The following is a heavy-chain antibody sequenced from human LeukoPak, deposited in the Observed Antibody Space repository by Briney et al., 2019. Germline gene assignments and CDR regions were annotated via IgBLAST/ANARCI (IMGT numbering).Heavy chain of an antibody. D-gene: IGHD2-2*01. CDR3: ARGGVVVPAAMEGDY. CDR1: GYTFTGYY. Sequence: ASVKVSCKASGYTFTGYYMHWVRQAPGQGLEWMGWINPNRGGTNYAQKFQGRVTMTRDTSISTAYMELSRLRSDDTAVYYCARGGVVVPAAMEGDYWGQGTLVTVSS. J-gene: IGHJ4*02. CDR2: INPNRGGT. V-gene: IGHV1-2*02.